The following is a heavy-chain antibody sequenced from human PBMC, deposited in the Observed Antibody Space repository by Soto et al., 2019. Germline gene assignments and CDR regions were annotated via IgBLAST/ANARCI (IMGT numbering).Heavy chain of an antibody. CDR3: AKVNYDFWSGYYWSGHHFDY. CDR1: GFTFSSYA. D-gene: IGHD3-3*01. V-gene: IGHV3-23*01. J-gene: IGHJ4*02. CDR2: ISGSGGST. Sequence: PGGSLRLSCAASGFTFSSYAVSWVRQAPGKGLEWVSAISGSGGSTYYADSVKGRFTISRDNPKNTLYLQMNSLRAEDTAVYYCAKVNYDFWSGYYWSGHHFDYWGQGTLVTVSS.